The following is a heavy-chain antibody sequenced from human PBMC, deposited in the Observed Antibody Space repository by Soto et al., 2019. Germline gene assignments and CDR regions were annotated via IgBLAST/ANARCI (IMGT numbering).Heavy chain of an antibody. CDR1: GASVSTSTYH. D-gene: IGHD6-13*01. CDR2: VYYDGSP. Sequence: QLQLQESGPGLVKPSETLSLTCTISGASVSTSTYHWGWMRQPPGKGLEWIGTVYYDGSPYYNPSLKSRVTISGDTSMNQFSLKVTSVTAADTAVYYCARHGAAVLYYSGMDVWGQGTTVTVSS. CDR3: ARHGAAVLYYSGMDV. J-gene: IGHJ6*02. V-gene: IGHV4-39*01.